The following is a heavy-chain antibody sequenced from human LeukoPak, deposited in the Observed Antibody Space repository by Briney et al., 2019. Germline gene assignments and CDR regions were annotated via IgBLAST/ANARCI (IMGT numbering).Heavy chain of an antibody. CDR2: INPNSGGT. D-gene: IGHD3-22*01. J-gene: IGHJ5*02. CDR1: GYTFTGYH. Sequence: GASVKVSCKASGYTFTGYHMHWVRQAPGQGLEWMGWINPNSGGTNYAQKFQGRVTMTRDTSISTAYMELSRLRSDDTAVYYCARDPTTYYYDSSGYYSVGWFDPWGQGTLVTVSS. CDR3: ARDPTTYYYDSSGYYSVGWFDP. V-gene: IGHV1-2*02.